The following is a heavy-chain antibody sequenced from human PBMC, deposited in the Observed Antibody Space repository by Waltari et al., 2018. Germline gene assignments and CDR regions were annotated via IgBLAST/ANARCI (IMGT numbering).Heavy chain of an antibody. Sequence: QITWKESGPPLVKPTQTLTLTCTFSGFSLGTGGWGVGGIGQPPGKALGWFVLIYWNDDQRYRPSLKSRLTITNDTSKSQVGRTMTNMDPVDTATYYRAHTYYYAFWSGYQTYYFYYWGQGTLVTVSS. J-gene: IGHJ4*02. CDR3: AHTYYYAFWSGYQTYYFYY. CDR2: IYWNDDQ. D-gene: IGHD3-3*01. V-gene: IGHV2-5*01. CDR1: GFSLGTGGWG.